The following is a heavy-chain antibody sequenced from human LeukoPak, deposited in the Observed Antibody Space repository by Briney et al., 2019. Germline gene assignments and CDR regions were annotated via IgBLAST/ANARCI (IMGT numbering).Heavy chain of an antibody. CDR1: GFTVSSNY. D-gene: IGHD4-17*01. CDR3: ARETTRDRFMDV. V-gene: IGHV3-53*01. J-gene: IGHJ6*03. Sequence: GGSLRLSCAASGFTVSSNYMTWVRQAPGKGLEWVSHIYSGGSTYYADSVKGRFTISRDNSKNTLYVQMNSLRAEDTAVYYCARETTRDRFMDVWGKGTTVTVSS. CDR2: IYSGGST.